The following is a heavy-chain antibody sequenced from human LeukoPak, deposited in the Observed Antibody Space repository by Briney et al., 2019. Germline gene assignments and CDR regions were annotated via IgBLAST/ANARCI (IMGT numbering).Heavy chain of an antibody. V-gene: IGHV3-53*01. CDR3: AREIVVVVAATYYYYGMDV. CDR1: GFTVSSNY. Sequence: PGGSLRLSCAASGFTVSSNYMSWVRQAPGKGLEWVSVIYSGGSTYYADSVKGRFTISRDNSKNMLYLQMNSLRAEDTAVYYCAREIVVVVAATYYYYGMDVWGQGTTVTVSS. J-gene: IGHJ6*02. D-gene: IGHD2-15*01. CDR2: IYSGGST.